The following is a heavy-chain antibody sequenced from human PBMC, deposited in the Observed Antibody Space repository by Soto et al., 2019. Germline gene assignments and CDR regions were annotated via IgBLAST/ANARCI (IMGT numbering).Heavy chain of an antibody. J-gene: IGHJ5*02. CDR2: IYYSGST. CDR1: GGSISSSSCY. V-gene: IGHV4-39*01. Sequence: PSDTLSLTCTVSGGSISSSSCYWGWIRQPPGKGLEWIGSIYYSGSTYYNPSLKSRVTISVDTSKNQFSLNLSSVTAADTAVYYCARHGRDEAQSPNSWFDPWGQGALVTVSS. CDR3: ARHGRDEAQSPNSWFDP.